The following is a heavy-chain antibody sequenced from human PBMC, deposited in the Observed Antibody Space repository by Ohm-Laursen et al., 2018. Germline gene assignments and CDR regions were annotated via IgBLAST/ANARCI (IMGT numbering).Heavy chain of an antibody. J-gene: IGHJ4*02. CDR2: ISNVVSVT. D-gene: IGHD6-13*01. CDR1: GFPFSAYS. CDR3: ARFMAAAGPIDY. V-gene: IGHV3-48*01. Sequence: SLRLSCAASGFPFSAYSMNWVRQAPGKGLEWISYISNVVSVTWYADSVKGRFTVSRDNAKNSLYLQMNSLRAEDTAVYYCARFMAAAGPIDYWGQGTLVTVSS.